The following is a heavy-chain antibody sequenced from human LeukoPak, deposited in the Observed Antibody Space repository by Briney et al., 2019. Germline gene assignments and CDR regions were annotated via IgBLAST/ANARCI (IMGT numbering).Heavy chain of an antibody. V-gene: IGHV3-23*01. Sequence: GSLLLSCAASGFTFSSYAMSWVRPAPGKGLEWVSAISGSGGSTYYADSVKGRFTISRDNSKNTLYLQMNSLRAEDTAVYYCANQLGVTTHFDYWGQGTLVTVSS. D-gene: IGHD4-17*01. J-gene: IGHJ4*02. CDR3: ANQLGVTTHFDY. CDR2: ISGSGGST. CDR1: GFTFSSYA.